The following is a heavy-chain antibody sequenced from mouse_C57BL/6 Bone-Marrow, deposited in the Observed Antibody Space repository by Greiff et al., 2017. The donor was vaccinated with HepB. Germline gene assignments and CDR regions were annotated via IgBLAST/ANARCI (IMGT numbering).Heavy chain of an antibody. CDR2: IDPSDSET. CDR1: GYTFTSYW. CDR3: AAPITTVVASWYAMDY. V-gene: IGHV1-52*01. D-gene: IGHD1-1*01. J-gene: IGHJ4*01. Sequence: QVQLQQPGAELVRPGSSVKLSCKASGYTFTSYWMHWVKQRPIQGLEWIGNIDPSDSETHYNQKFKDKATLTVDKSSSTAYMQLSSLTSEDSAVYYGAAPITTVVASWYAMDYWGQGTSVTVSS.